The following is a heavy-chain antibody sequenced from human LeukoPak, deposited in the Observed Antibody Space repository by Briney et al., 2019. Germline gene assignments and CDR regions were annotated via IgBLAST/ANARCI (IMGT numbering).Heavy chain of an antibody. D-gene: IGHD3-22*01. CDR3: ARGPYYYDSSGYYDQDY. CDR1: GYTFTGYD. V-gene: IGHV1-8*01. J-gene: IGHJ4*02. Sequence: ASVKVSCKASGYTFTGYDINWVRQATGQGLEWMGWMNPNSGNTGYAQKFQGRVTMTRNTSISTAYMELSSLRSEDTAVYYCARGPYYYDSSGYYDQDYWGQGTLVTVSS. CDR2: MNPNSGNT.